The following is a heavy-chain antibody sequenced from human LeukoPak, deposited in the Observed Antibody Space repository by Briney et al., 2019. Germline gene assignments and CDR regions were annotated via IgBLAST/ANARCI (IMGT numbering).Heavy chain of an antibody. CDR1: GGTFSSYA. CDR2: IIPIRGIA. V-gene: IGHV1-69*04. J-gene: IGHJ4*02. Sequence: SVKVSCKASGGTFSSYAISWVRQAPGQGLEWMGRIIPIRGIANYAQKFQGRVTITADKSTSTAYMELSSLRSEDTAVYYCARSKPSRFGELSASFDYWGQGTLVTVSS. D-gene: IGHD3-10*01. CDR3: ARSKPSRFGELSASFDY.